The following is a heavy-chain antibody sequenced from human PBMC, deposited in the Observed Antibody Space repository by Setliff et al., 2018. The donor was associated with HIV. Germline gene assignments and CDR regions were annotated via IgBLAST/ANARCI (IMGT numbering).Heavy chain of an antibody. CDR2: IYYSGST. V-gene: IGHV4-39*01. J-gene: IGHJ4*02. Sequence: SETLSLTCTVSGGSISSSSYYWGWIRQPPGKGLEWIGSIYYSGSTYYNPSLKSRVTISVDTSKNQFSLKLSSVTAADTAVYCCARQPHGTTSSYELDYWGQGTLVTVSS. D-gene: IGHD1-1*01. CDR3: ARQPHGTTSSYELDY. CDR1: GGSISSSSYY.